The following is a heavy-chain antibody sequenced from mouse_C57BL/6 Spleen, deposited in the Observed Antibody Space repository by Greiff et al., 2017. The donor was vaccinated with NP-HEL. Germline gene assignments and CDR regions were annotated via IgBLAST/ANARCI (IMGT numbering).Heavy chain of an antibody. CDR3: ARGERQGDYFDY. CDR2: INPYNGGT. J-gene: IGHJ2*01. V-gene: IGHV1-19*01. D-gene: IGHD2-12*01. CDR1: GYTFTDYY. Sequence: EVQLKESGPVLVKPGASVKMSCKASGYTFTDYYMNWVKQSHGKSLEWIGVINPYNGGTSYNQKFKGKATLTVDKSSSTAYMELNSLTSEDSAVYYCARGERQGDYFDYWGQGTTLTVSS.